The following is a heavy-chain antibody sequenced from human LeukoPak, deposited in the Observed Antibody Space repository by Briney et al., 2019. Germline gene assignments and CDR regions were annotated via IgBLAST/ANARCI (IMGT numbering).Heavy chain of an antibody. D-gene: IGHD3-9*01. CDR3: ARDTGRYFDWLLEDAFDI. CDR1: GFTSNDYY. J-gene: IGHJ3*02. Sequence: PGGSLRLSCAASGFTSNDYYMSWIRLAPGKGLGWVSYISSSGSTIYYADSVKGRFTISRDNAKKSLYLQMNSLRAEDTAVYYCARDTGRYFDWLLEDAFDIWGQGTMVTVSS. V-gene: IGHV3-11*04. CDR2: ISSSGSTI.